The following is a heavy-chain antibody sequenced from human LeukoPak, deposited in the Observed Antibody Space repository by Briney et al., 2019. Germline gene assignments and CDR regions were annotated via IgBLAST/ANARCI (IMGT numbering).Heavy chain of an antibody. CDR2: LSGSGAST. Sequence: GGSLRLSCAASGFAFSTYAMSWVRHAPGKGLEWVSPLSGSGASTYSADSVKGRFTISRDNSKNALYLQMNSLRAEDTDIYYCAKDQSYGFGYWGQGTLVTVSS. J-gene: IGHJ4*02. V-gene: IGHV3-23*01. D-gene: IGHD5-18*01. CDR1: GFAFSTYA. CDR3: AKDQSYGFGY.